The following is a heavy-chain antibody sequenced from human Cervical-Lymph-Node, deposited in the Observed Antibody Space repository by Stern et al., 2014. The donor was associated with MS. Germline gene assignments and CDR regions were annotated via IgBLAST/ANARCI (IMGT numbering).Heavy chain of an antibody. D-gene: IGHD6-19*01. J-gene: IGHJ6*02. CDR1: GYTFTSYA. CDR3: ARGGSGSSNRFMDV. V-gene: IGHV1-3*01. Sequence: VQLVESGAEVKKPGASVKVSCKASGYTFTSYAMHWVRQAPGQRLEWMGWINAGNGTTNYSQKFQGRVTITRDTSASTAYMELSRLRSEDTAVYYCARGGSGSSNRFMDVWGQGTTVTVSS. CDR2: INAGNGTT.